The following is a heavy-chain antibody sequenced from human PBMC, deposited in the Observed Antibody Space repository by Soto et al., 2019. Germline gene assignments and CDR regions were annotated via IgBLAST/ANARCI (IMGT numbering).Heavy chain of an antibody. V-gene: IGHV4-34*09. CDR3: ARVDNGSGSYYNNFDY. CDR1: GGSFSGYY. J-gene: IGHJ4*02. Sequence: SETLSLSCAVYGGSFSGYYWSWIRQPPGKGLEWIGEIYHSGSTNYNPSLKSRVTISVDTSKSQFSLKLSSVTAADTAVYYCARVDNGSGSYYNNFDYWGQGTLVTVSS. D-gene: IGHD3-10*01. CDR2: IYHSGST.